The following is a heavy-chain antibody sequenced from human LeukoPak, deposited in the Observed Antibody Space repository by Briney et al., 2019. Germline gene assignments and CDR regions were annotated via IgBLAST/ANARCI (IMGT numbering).Heavy chain of an antibody. Sequence: GGSLRLSCAASGFTFSSYEMNWVRQAPGKGLEWVSYISSSGSTIYYADSVKGRFTTPRDNAKNSLYLQKNSLSAEDTAVYYCAELGITMIGGVWAKGTTVTISS. CDR1: GFTFSSYE. V-gene: IGHV3-48*03. CDR2: ISSSGSTI. D-gene: IGHD3-10*02. CDR3: AELGITMIGGV. J-gene: IGHJ6*04.